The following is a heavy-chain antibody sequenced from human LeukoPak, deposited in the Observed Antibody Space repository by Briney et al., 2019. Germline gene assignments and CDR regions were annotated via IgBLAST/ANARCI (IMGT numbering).Heavy chain of an antibody. Sequence: GSLRLSCAASGFTFSSYWMSWVRQAPGEGLEWVANIKQDGSEKYYVDSVKGRFTISRDNAKNSLYLQMNSLRGDDTASYYCAKEFLAFDAFDIWGQGTMVTVSS. J-gene: IGHJ3*02. V-gene: IGHV3-7*03. CDR1: GFTFSSYW. CDR2: IKQDGSEK. D-gene: IGHD2/OR15-2a*01. CDR3: AKEFLAFDAFDI.